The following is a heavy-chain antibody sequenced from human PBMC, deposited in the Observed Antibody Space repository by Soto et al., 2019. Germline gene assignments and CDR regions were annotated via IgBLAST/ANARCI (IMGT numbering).Heavy chain of an antibody. CDR3: ARGMGRYFDL. D-gene: IGHD2-8*01. J-gene: IGHJ2*01. CDR1: GDSIGNFY. Sequence: SETLSLTCAISGDSIGNFYWSWIRQPAGKGLESLGRLSASGRTNYSPSLQSRATMSLDRSKNRFSLRLTSVSAADTAVYFCARGMGRYFDLWGRGTLVTVSS. V-gene: IGHV4-4*07. CDR2: LSASGRT.